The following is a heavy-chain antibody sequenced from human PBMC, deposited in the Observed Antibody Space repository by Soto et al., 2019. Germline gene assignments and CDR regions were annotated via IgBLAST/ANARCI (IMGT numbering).Heavy chain of an antibody. J-gene: IGHJ6*02. V-gene: IGHV3-23*01. CDR1: KFTFSTYA. Sequence: GGSLRLSCAASKFTFSTYAMTWGRQAPGKGLEWVSDISGSGDNTYYADSVKGRFTISRDNSKTTLYLQMNSLRAVDTAVYYCARDAGNVAVAGQNSYYYYGMDVWGPGTTVTVSS. D-gene: IGHD6-19*01. CDR3: ARDAGNVAVAGQNSYYYYGMDV. CDR2: ISGSGDNT.